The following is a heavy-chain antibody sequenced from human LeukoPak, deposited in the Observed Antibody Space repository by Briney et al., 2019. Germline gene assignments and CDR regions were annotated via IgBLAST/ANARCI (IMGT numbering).Heavy chain of an antibody. CDR2: ISGSGGSI. J-gene: IGHJ4*02. CDR3: AKGTTMVTTSPGGY. V-gene: IGHV3-23*01. Sequence: GGSLRLSCAASGFTFNSYAMNWVRQAPGKGLEWVSTISGSGGSINYADSVKGRFTISRDNSKNTLYLQMNSLRAEDTAIYYCAKGTTMVTTSPGGYWGQGTLVTVSS. D-gene: IGHD4-17*01. CDR1: GFTFNSYA.